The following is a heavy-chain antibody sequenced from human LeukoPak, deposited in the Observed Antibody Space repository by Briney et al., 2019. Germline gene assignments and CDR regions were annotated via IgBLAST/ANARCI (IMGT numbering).Heavy chain of an antibody. CDR1: GGSFSGYY. D-gene: IGHD3-9*01. CDR2: INHSGST. CDR3: ARGYYDILTGYFPLDY. V-gene: IGHV4-34*01. Sequence: SETLSLTCAVYGGSFSGYYWSWIRQPPGKGLEWIGKINHSGSTNYNPSLKSRVTISVDTSKNQFSLKLSSVTAADTAVYYCARGYYDILTGYFPLDYWGQGTLVTVSS. J-gene: IGHJ4*02.